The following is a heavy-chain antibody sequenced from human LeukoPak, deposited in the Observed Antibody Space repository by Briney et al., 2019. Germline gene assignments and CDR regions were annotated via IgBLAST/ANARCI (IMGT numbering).Heavy chain of an antibody. V-gene: IGHV3-20*04. Sequence: GGSLRLSCAASGFTFDDYGMSWVRQAPGKGLEWVSGINWHGGSTGYADSVKGRFTISRDNAKNSLYLQMNSLRAEDTALYYCARDAIVVVPAAPDYWGQGTLVTVSS. D-gene: IGHD2-2*01. CDR1: GFTFDDYG. CDR2: INWHGGST. J-gene: IGHJ4*02. CDR3: ARDAIVVVPAAPDY.